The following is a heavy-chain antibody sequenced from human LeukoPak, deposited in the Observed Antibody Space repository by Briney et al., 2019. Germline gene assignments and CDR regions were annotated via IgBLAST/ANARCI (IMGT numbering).Heavy chain of an antibody. D-gene: IGHD3-3*02. CDR3: ARQRADRIFGVVMGFGLDY. V-gene: IGHV4-59*01. J-gene: IGHJ4*02. CDR1: GGSISSYY. CDR2: IYYRGSA. Sequence: SETLSLTCTVSGGSISSYYWSWIRQPPGKGLEWIGYIYYRGSANYNPSLKSRVTISLDTSKNHFSLRLSSVTAADTAVYYCARQRADRIFGVVMGFGLDYWGRGTLVTVSS.